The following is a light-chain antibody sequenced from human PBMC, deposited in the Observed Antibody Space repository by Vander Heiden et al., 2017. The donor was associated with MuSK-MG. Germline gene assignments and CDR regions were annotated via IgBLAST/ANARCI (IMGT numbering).Light chain of an antibody. V-gene: IGKV1-27*01. J-gene: IGKJ5*01. CDR3: QKYNSAPIT. CDR2: AAS. Sequence: DIQLTQSPPSLSASRGDRVTLSCRASQGISNYLAWYQQKPGKAPKLLIHAASIMQAGIPSRFSGSGSGTEFTLTISSLQSEDVAAYYCQKYNSAPITFGQGTRVEI. CDR1: QGISNY.